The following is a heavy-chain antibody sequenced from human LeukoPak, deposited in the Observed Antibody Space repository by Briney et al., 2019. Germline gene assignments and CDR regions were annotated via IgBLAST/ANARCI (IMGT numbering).Heavy chain of an antibody. D-gene: IGHD1-26*01. CDR3: ARAPLLLPVDY. Sequence: GGSLRLPCAASGFTFSDYYMSWIRQAPGKGLEWVSYISSSGSTIYYADSVKGRFTISRDNAKNSLYLQMNSLRAEDTAVYYCARAPLLLPVDYWGQGTLVTVSS. J-gene: IGHJ4*02. CDR2: ISSSGSTI. CDR1: GFTFSDYY. V-gene: IGHV3-11*01.